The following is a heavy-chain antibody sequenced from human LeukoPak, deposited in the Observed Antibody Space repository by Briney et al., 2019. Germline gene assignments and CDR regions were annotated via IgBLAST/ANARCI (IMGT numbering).Heavy chain of an antibody. CDR1: GFTFSSYS. Sequence: GGSLRLSCAASGFTFSSYSMNWVRQAPGKGLEWVSSISSSSSYIYYADSVKGRFTTSRDNAKNSLYLQMNSQRAEDTAVYYCARDHRPGYYDFWSGYLYYFDYWGQGTLVTVSS. CDR3: ARDHRPGYYDFWSGYLYYFDY. D-gene: IGHD3-3*01. V-gene: IGHV3-21*01. J-gene: IGHJ4*02. CDR2: ISSSSSYI.